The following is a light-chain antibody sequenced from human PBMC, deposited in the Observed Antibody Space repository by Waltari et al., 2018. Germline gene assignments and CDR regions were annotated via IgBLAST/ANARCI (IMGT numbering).Light chain of an antibody. Sequence: QSALTQPASVSGSPGQSITVSCTGTASDVGGFDFVSWYQQHPGKVPKLILFQVDNRPSDVFRRFSGSKSGNTASLIISGLQPEDEAQYYCASFASDNTVLFGGGT. J-gene: IGLJ2*01. CDR1: ASDVGGFDF. V-gene: IGLV2-14*01. CDR3: ASFASDNTVL. CDR2: QVD.